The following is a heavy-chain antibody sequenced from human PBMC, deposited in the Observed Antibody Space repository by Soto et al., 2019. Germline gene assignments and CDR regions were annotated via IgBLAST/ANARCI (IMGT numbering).Heavy chain of an antibody. CDR1: GGSISSTNHY. J-gene: IGHJ5*02. Sequence: PSETLSLTCTVSGGSISSTNHYWAWVRQPPGKGLEWIGSIYYSGNSYYTPSLKSRVTISIDTSKTQFSLKLSSVTATDTAVYYCVRHEVATSFDPWGQGTLVTVSS. CDR3: VRHEVATSFDP. CDR2: IYYSGNS. V-gene: IGHV4-39*01. D-gene: IGHD1-1*01.